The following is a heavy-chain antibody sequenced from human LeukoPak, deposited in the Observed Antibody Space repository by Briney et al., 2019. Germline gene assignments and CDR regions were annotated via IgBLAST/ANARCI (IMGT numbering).Heavy chain of an antibody. CDR2: VNPGGNT. J-gene: IGHJ5*02. Sequence: PSETLSLTCAVYNGSFSGYYWSWIRQSPGNGLEWIGEVNPGGNTNYNPSLRSRVTISLDTSKNHFSLKLRSVTAVDTAVYNCARSAWNGGGGFDPWGQGTLVTVSS. V-gene: IGHV4-34*01. CDR3: ARSAWNGGGGFDP. D-gene: IGHD2-8*01. CDR1: NGSFSGYY.